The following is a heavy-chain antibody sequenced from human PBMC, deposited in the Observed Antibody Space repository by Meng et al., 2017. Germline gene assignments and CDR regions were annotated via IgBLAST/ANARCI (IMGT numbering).Heavy chain of an antibody. V-gene: IGHV3-23*01. CDR1: GFTFSSYA. CDR2: ISGSGGST. D-gene: IGHD6-13*01. CDR3: AKGAYSSSWYYFDY. Sequence: GESLKISCAASGFTFSSYAMSWVRQAPGKGLEWVSAISGSGGSTYYADSVKGRFTISRDNSKNTLYLQMNSLRAEDTAVYYCAKGAYSSSWYYFDYWGQGKRVNGYS. J-gene: IGHJ4*02.